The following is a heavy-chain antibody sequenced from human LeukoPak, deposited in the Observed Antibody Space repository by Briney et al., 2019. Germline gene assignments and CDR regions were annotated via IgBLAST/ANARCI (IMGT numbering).Heavy chain of an antibody. CDR1: GYTFIGYY. CDR3: AREGAIIAVAGTGFDY. Sequence: GASVKVSCKASGYTFIGYYIHWVRQAPGQGLEWMGIINPSGGSTSYAQKFQGRVTMTRDTSTSTVYMELSSLRSEDTAVYYCAREGAIIAVAGTGFDYWGQGTLVTVSS. D-gene: IGHD6-19*01. CDR2: INPSGGST. J-gene: IGHJ4*02. V-gene: IGHV1-46*03.